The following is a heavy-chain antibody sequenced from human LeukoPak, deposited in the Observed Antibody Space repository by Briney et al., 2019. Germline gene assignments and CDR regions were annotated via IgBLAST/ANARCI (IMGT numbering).Heavy chain of an antibody. CDR3: AKVMKGSERLTMVRGVIIKTAGLYYMDV. J-gene: IGHJ6*03. D-gene: IGHD3-10*01. CDR1: GFTLSSYA. CDR2: ISASGGSP. Sequence: GGSLRLSCAASGFTLSSYAMSWVRQAPGKGLEWVSSISASGGSPNYADSVKGRLTISRGNSKDTVYLQMNSLRAEDTAVYYCAKVMKGSERLTMVRGVIIKTAGLYYMDVWGKGTTVTVSS. V-gene: IGHV3-23*01.